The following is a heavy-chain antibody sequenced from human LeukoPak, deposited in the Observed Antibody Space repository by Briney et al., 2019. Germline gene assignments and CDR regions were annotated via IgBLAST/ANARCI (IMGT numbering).Heavy chain of an antibody. CDR3: ARPYYYDSRIDP. CDR1: GGSISSGDYY. D-gene: IGHD3-22*01. Sequence: SETLSLTCTVSGGSISSGDYYWSWIRQPPGKGLEWIAYMYYSGSTYYNPSLKSRVTMSADTSKNQLSLKLSSVTAADTAVYYCARPYYYDSRIDPWGQGILVTDSS. J-gene: IGHJ5*02. CDR2: MYYSGST. V-gene: IGHV4-30-4*01.